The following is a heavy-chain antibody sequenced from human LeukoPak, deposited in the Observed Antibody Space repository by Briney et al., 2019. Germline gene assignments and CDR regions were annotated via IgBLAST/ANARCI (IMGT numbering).Heavy chain of an antibody. CDR1: GGSISSSSYF. V-gene: IGHV4-39*07. CDR3: ARLAPPNPY. Sequence: SETLSLTCTVSGGSISSSSYFWGWIRQPPGKGLEWIGSIYYKGNTYFNPSLKSRVTISVDTSKNQFSLKLTSVTAADTAVYYCARLAPPNPYWGQGTLVTVSS. CDR2: IYYKGNT. J-gene: IGHJ4*02.